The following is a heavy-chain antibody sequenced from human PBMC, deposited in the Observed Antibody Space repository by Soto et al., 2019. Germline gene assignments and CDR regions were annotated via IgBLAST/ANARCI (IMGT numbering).Heavy chain of an antibody. CDR2: IYWNDDK. V-gene: IGHV2-5*01. Sequence: SGPTLVNPTQTLTLTCSLSGISLSTSGVGLGWIRETPGKALEWLALIYWNDDKHYSPSVKGRLTITKDTSKNQAVLTMTDMDPVDTATYYCASGLATIPAFAFDVWGQGTVVTVS. D-gene: IGHD2-21*01. J-gene: IGHJ3*01. CDR3: ASGLATIPAFAFDV. CDR1: GISLSTSGVG.